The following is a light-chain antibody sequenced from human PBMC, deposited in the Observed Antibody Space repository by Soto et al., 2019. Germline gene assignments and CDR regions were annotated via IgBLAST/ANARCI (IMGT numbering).Light chain of an antibody. CDR3: AAWDDSPSGVV. J-gene: IGLJ2*01. CDR2: RNN. Sequence: QAVVTQPPSASGTPGQRVTISCSGSSSNIGSNYVYWYQQLPGTAPKLLIYRNNQRPSGVPDRFSGSKSGTSASLAISGLRSEDEADYYCAAWDDSPSGVVFGGGTKVTVL. CDR1: SSNIGSNY. V-gene: IGLV1-47*01.